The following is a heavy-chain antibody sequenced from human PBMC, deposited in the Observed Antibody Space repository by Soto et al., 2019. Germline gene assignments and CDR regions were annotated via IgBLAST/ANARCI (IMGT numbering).Heavy chain of an antibody. CDR2: IIPMSPMP. D-gene: IGHD2-15*01. CDR3: ARGEGGNGNWYTL. J-gene: IGHJ4*02. V-gene: IGHV1-69*02. CDR1: ADTFNRYT. Sequence: QVHLVQSGAEVKKPGSSVNVACKASADTFNRYTISWVRQAPGQGLEWMGRIIPMSPMPIYAQKFRGRVTFTADKYTTSVYMELSSLTSDDTAVYYCARGEGGNGNWYTLWGQGTLVTVSS.